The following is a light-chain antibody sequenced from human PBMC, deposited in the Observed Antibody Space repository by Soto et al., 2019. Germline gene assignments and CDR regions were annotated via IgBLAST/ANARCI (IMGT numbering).Light chain of an antibody. CDR3: CSYAGSRV. Sequence: QSALTQPPSASGSPGQSVTISCTGTSSDVGGYNYVSWYQQHPGKAPKLMICEVSKRPSGVPDRFSGSKSGNTASLTVSGLQAEDEADYYCCSYAGSRVFGTGTKLTVL. CDR2: EVS. CDR1: SSDVGGYNY. J-gene: IGLJ1*01. V-gene: IGLV2-8*01.